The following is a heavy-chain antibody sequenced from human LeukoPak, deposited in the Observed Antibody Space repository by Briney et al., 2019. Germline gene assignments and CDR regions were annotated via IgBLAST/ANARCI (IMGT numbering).Heavy chain of an antibody. J-gene: IGHJ3*02. D-gene: IGHD1-1*01. CDR1: GYTFTSYD. Sequence: GASVKVSCKASGYTFTSYDINWVRQAPGQGLEWMGWISAYNGNTNYAQKLQGRVTMTTDTSTSTAYMELRSLRSGDTAVYYCARDQLEEGPDAFDIWGQGTMVTVSS. CDR2: ISAYNGNT. CDR3: ARDQLEEGPDAFDI. V-gene: IGHV1-18*01.